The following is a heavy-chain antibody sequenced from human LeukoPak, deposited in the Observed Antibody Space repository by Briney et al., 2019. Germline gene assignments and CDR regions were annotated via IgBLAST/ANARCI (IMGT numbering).Heavy chain of an antibody. CDR2: ISAYNGNT. Sequence: EASVKVSCKASGYTFTGYYMHWVRQAPGQGLEWMGWISAYNGNTNYAQKLQGRVTMTTDTSTSTAYMELRSLRSDDTAVYYCARDKGGTLDYWGQGTLVTVSS. CDR3: ARDKGGTLDY. V-gene: IGHV1-18*04. CDR1: GYTFTGYY. J-gene: IGHJ4*02. D-gene: IGHD2-15*01.